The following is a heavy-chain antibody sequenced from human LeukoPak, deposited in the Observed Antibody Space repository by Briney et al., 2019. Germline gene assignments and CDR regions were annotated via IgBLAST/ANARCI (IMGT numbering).Heavy chain of an antibody. CDR1: GFTFSRNA. J-gene: IGHJ4*02. CDR2: LSGSGGDA. D-gene: IGHD2-2*01. Sequence: GGSLRLSCVASGFTFSRNAMSWVRQAPGKGLEWVSSLSGSGGDAYYADSVKGRFTISRDNSKNTVYLQMNSLKAEDTAVYYCAKDPYGTRYFDYWGQGTLVTVSS. V-gene: IGHV3-23*01. CDR3: AKDPYGTRYFDY.